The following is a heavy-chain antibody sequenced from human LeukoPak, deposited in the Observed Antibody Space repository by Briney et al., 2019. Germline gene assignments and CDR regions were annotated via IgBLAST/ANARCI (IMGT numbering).Heavy chain of an antibody. CDR3: AYNRDFALDN. Sequence: ASETLSLTCAVSGVPIASHSWWSWVRQPPGKGLEWIGEIYRTGGASYKPSLKSRVTMSVDTSNNHFSLKLTSVTAADTAVYFCAYNRDFALDNWGQGTLVTVSS. D-gene: IGHD1-14*01. V-gene: IGHV4/OR15-8*01. CDR1: GVPIASHSW. CDR2: IYRTGGA. J-gene: IGHJ4*02.